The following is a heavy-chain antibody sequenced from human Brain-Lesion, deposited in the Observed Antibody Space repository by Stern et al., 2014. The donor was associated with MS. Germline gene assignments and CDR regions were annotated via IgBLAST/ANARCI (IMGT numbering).Heavy chain of an antibody. J-gene: IGHJ2*01. Sequence: EVQLVESGGGLVQPGGSLRLSCAASGFTFTTYGVHWVRQHTGKGLEWVSSIGTAGDTYYPGSVTGRFTISRANAKNSLHLAMNSLRAGDTAVYYCARSLGSSCGYKGWYFDLWGRGPLVTVSS. V-gene: IGHV3-13*01. CDR3: ARSLGSSCGYKGWYFDL. CDR1: GFTFTTYG. CDR2: IGTAGDT. D-gene: IGHD6-13*01.